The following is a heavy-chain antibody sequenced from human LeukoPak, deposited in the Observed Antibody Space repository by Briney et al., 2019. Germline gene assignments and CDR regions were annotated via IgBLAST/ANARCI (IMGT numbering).Heavy chain of an antibody. Sequence: ASVKVSCKASGYTFTNYDINWVRQATGQGLEWMGWMNPKSGNTGYAQKFQGRVTLTRNTSISTAYMELSSLRAEDTAVYYCARVSGSYPEYFQHWGQGTLVTVSS. D-gene: IGHD1-26*01. CDR3: ARVSGSYPEYFQH. J-gene: IGHJ1*01. V-gene: IGHV1-8*01. CDR2: MNPKSGNT. CDR1: GYTFTNYD.